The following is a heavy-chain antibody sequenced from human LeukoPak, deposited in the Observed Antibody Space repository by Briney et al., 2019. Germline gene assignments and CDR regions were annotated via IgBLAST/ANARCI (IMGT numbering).Heavy chain of an antibody. CDR2: INPNSGGT. CDR3: AREDGGVVPAAMRFDP. J-gene: IGHJ5*02. CDR1: GYTFTGYY. V-gene: IGHV1-2*02. D-gene: IGHD2-2*01. Sequence: ASVKVSCKASGYTFTGYYMHWVRQAPGQGLEWMGWINPNSGGTNYAQKFQGRVTMTRDTSISTAYMELSRLRSDDTAVYYCAREDGGVVPAAMRFDPWGQGTLVTVSS.